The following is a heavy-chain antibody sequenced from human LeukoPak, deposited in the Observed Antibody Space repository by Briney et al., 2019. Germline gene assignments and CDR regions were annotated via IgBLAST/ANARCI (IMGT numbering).Heavy chain of an antibody. CDR1: GFTFNNYW. V-gene: IGHV3-74*03. J-gene: IGHJ6*02. CDR2: INSDGTST. Sequence: GGSLRLSCAASGFTFNNYWMHWVRHAPGKGLVWVSRINSDGTSTKYADSVKGRFTISRDNAKNTLYLQMNSLRAEETAVYYCARSPRVDPYVLDVWGQGTTVTVYS. CDR3: ARSPRVDPYVLDV. D-gene: IGHD2-15*01.